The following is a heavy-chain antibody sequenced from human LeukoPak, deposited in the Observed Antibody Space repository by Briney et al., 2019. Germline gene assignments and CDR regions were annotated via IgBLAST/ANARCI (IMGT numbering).Heavy chain of an antibody. CDR3: VRGGAPAVYFDY. J-gene: IGHJ4*02. CDR2: ISHAGSNE. D-gene: IGHD1-26*01. CDR1: GFIFSSYG. Sequence: GGSLRPSCAASGFIFSSYGMHWIRQAPGKGLEWVALISHAGSNEYYAASVKGRFTISRDNSNNEFYLQMDSLRPEDTAVYYCVRGGAPAVYFDYWGQGALVTVSS. V-gene: IGHV3-30*03.